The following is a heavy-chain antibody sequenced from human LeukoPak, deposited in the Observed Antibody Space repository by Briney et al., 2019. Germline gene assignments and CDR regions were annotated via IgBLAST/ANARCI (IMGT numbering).Heavy chain of an antibody. CDR2: IYYSGST. CDR1: GGSISSSSYY. D-gene: IGHD3-10*01. V-gene: IGHV4-39*01. CDR3: ARTFTVRGVIITSDFDY. Sequence: KASETLSLTCTVSGGSISSSSYYWGWIRQPPGKGLEWIGSIYYSGSTYYNPSLKSRVTISVDTSKNQFSLKLSSVTAADTAVYYCARTFTVRGVIITSDFDYWGQGTLVTVSS. J-gene: IGHJ4*02.